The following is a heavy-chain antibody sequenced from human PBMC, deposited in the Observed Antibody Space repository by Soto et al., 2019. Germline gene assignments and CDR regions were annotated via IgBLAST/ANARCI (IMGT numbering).Heavy chain of an antibody. CDR2: IYYSGST. CDR3: ARGGIVLMVYALYYYYAMDV. J-gene: IGHJ6*02. Sequence: SETLSLTCTVSGGSISSGDYYWSWIRQPPGKGLEWIGYIYYSGSTYYNPSLKSRVTISVDTSKNQFSLKLSSVTAADTAVYYCARGGIVLMVYALYYYYAMDVWGQGTTVTVSS. V-gene: IGHV4-30-4*01. D-gene: IGHD2-8*01. CDR1: GGSISSGDYY.